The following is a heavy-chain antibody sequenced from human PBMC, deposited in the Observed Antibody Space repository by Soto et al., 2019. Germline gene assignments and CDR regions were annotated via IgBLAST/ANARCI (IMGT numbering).Heavy chain of an antibody. J-gene: IGHJ6*02. CDR1: GFSLSTSGMC. CDR2: IDWDDDK. Sequence: SGPTLVNPTQTLTLTCTFSGFSLSTSGMCVSWIRQPPGKALEWLALIDWDDDKYYSTSLKTRLTISKDTSKNQVVLTMTNMDPVDTATYYCARIIYYDSSGPGMDVWGQGTTVTVSS. V-gene: IGHV2-70*01. D-gene: IGHD3-22*01. CDR3: ARIIYYDSSGPGMDV.